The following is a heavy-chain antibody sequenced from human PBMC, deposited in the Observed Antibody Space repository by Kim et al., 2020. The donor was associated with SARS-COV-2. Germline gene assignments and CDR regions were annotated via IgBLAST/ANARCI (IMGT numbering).Heavy chain of an antibody. CDR2: IYYSGST. J-gene: IGHJ6*02. CDR1: GGSISSGGYY. CDR3: AREGYYGSHGMDV. D-gene: IGHD3-10*01. V-gene: IGHV4-31*03. Sequence: SETLSLTCTVSGGSISSGGYYWSWIRQHPGKGLEWIGYIYYSGSTYYNPSLKSRVTISVDTSKNQFSLKLSSVTAADTAVYYCAREGYYGSHGMDVWGQGTTVTVSS.